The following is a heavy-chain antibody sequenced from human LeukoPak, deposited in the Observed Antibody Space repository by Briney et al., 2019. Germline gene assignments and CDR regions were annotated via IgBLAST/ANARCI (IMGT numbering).Heavy chain of an antibody. V-gene: IGHV4-61*05. CDR2: IYYSGST. CDR1: GGSIDSSGYY. J-gene: IGHJ4*02. CDR3: ARLLDRLYDSSGYFDY. D-gene: IGHD3-22*01. Sequence: PSETLSLTCAVSGGSIDSSGYYWGWIRQPPGKGLEWIGYIYYSGSTNYNPSLKSRVTISVDTSKNQFSLKLSSVTAADTAVYYCARLLDRLYDSSGYFDYWGQGTLVTVSS.